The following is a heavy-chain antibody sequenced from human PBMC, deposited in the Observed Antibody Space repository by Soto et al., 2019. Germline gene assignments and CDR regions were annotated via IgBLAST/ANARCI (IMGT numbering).Heavy chain of an antibody. CDR1: GGSINYNSYH. J-gene: IGHJ4*02. CDR3: ARLVVVAPVANV. Sequence: QLQLQVSGPGLVKPSETLSLTCSVSGGSINYNSYHWGWIRQPPGQGLEWIGSIFYTGTTFYNPSLESRVTMSVDTSKNSFSLHLTSVTAADTAVYFCARLVVVAPVANVWGQGTLVTVSS. V-gene: IGHV4-39*02. D-gene: IGHD2-2*01. CDR2: IFYTGTT.